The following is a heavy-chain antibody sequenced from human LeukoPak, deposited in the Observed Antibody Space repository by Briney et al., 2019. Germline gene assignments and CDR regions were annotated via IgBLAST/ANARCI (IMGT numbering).Heavy chain of an antibody. CDR2: ISSSGSTI. V-gene: IGHV3-48*03. CDR3: AELGITMIGGV. D-gene: IGHD3-10*02. CDR1: GFTFSSFA. Sequence: GGSLRLSCAASGFTFSSFAMTWVRQAPGKGLEWVSYISSSGSTIYYADSVKGRFTISRDNAKNSLYLQMNSLRAEDTAVYYCAELGITMIGGVWGKGTTVTISS. J-gene: IGHJ6*04.